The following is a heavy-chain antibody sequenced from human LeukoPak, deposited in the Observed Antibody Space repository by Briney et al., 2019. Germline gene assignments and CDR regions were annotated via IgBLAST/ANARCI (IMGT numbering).Heavy chain of an antibody. V-gene: IGHV3-23*01. Sequence: GGSLRLSCAASGFSFGTYAMSWVRQAPGKGLEWVSGISGSGGSTHYADSVKGRFTISRDNSKNTLYLQMNSLRAEDTAVYYCARGGYATSWYWIYWGQGTLVTVSP. CDR1: GFSFGTYA. J-gene: IGHJ4*02. CDR3: ARGGYATSWYWIY. CDR2: ISGSGGST. D-gene: IGHD6-13*01.